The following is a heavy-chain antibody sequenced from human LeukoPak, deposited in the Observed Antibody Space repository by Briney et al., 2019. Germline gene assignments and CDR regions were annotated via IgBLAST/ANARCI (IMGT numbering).Heavy chain of an antibody. Sequence: KTSETLSLTCTVSGGSISSYYWSWIRQPAGKGLEWIGRIYTSGSTNYSPSLKSRVTISVDTSKNQFSLKLSSVTAADTAVYYCARGHIGYYGSGSYAQNAFDFWGQGTMVTVSS. D-gene: IGHD3-10*01. V-gene: IGHV4-4*07. J-gene: IGHJ3*01. CDR3: ARGHIGYYGSGSYAQNAFDF. CDR1: GGSISSYY. CDR2: IYTSGST.